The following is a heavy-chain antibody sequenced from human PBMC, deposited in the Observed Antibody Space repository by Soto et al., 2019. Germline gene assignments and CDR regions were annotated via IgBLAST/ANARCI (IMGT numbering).Heavy chain of an antibody. V-gene: IGHV1-2*04. Sequence: GPSVKVSCKASGYTFTGYYMHWVRQAPGQGLEWMGWINPNSGGTDYAQKFQGWVTMTRDTSISTAYMELSRLRSDDTAVYYCARGGTSKYAYYYYGMDVWGQGTTVTVSS. D-gene: IGHD1-7*01. CDR1: GYTFTGYY. J-gene: IGHJ6*02. CDR2: INPNSGGT. CDR3: ARGGTSKYAYYYYGMDV.